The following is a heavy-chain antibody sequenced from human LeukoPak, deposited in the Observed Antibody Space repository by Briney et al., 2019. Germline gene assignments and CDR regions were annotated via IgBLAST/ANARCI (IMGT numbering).Heavy chain of an antibody. CDR3: AREDGPTVTTWFDP. CDR1: GYTFTGYY. D-gene: IGHD4-17*01. J-gene: IGHJ5*02. V-gene: IGHV1-2*02. Sequence: AASVKVSCKASGYTFTGYYMHWVRQAPGQGLEWMAWINPNSGGTNYAQKFQGRVTVTRDTSISTAYMELSRLRSDDTAVYYCAREDGPTVTTWFDPWGQGTLVTVSS. CDR2: INPNSGGT.